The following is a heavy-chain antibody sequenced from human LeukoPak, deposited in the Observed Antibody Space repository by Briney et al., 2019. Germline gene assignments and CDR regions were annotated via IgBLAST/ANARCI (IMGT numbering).Heavy chain of an antibody. CDR3: ARWAGAILTDY. V-gene: IGHV3-11*04. J-gene: IGHJ4*02. Sequence: GGSLRLSCAASGFTFSDYYMSWIRQAPGKGLEWVSCISSSGSSISYADSVKGRFTISRDNAKNSLYLQMNSLRAEDTAVYYCARWAGAILTDYWGQGTLVTVSS. CDR2: ISSSGSSI. D-gene: IGHD1-26*01. CDR1: GFTFSDYY.